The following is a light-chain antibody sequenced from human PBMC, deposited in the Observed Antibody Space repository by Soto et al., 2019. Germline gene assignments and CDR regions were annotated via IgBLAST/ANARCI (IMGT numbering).Light chain of an antibody. CDR2: GAS. V-gene: IGKV3-15*01. CDR1: QSVGGS. Sequence: ETVLTQSPGTLSLSPGERATLSCRASQSVGGSSLAWYQQRPGQAPRLLIYGASTRATGISARFSGSGSGTEFTLTISSLQSEDFAVYYCQQYEKWPPSITFGQGTRLENK. J-gene: IGKJ5*01. CDR3: QQYEKWPPSIT.